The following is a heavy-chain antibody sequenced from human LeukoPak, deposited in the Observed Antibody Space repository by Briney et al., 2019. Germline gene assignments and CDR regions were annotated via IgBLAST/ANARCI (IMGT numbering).Heavy chain of an antibody. D-gene: IGHD3-22*01. CDR3: ARGVSYYDSSGYYNEYFQH. CDR2: IYYSGST. J-gene: IGHJ1*01. V-gene: IGHV4-59*08. CDR1: GGSISSYY. Sequence: SETPSLTCTVSGGSISSYYWSWIRQPPGKGLEWIGYIYYSGSTNYNPSLKSRVTISVDTSKNRFSLKLSSVTAADTAVYYCARGVSYYDSSGYYNEYFQHWGQGTLVTVSS.